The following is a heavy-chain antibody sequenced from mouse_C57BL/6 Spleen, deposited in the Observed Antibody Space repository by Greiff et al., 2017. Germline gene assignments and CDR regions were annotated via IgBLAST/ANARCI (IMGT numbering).Heavy chain of an antibody. CDR1: GYTFTSYW. Sequence: QVQLQQPGAELVRPGSSVKLSCKASGYTFTSYWMHWVKQRPIQGLEWIGNIDPSDSETHYNQKFKDKATLTVDKSSSTAYMQLSSLTSEDSAVYYCARSPYVVASDDYAMDYWGQGTSVTVSS. J-gene: IGHJ4*01. CDR2: IDPSDSET. V-gene: IGHV1-52*01. D-gene: IGHD1-1*01. CDR3: ARSPYVVASDDYAMDY.